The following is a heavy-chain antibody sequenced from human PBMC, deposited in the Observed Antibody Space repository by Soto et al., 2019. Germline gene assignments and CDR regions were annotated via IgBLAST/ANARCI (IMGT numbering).Heavy chain of an antibody. Sequence: EVQLVESGGGLVKPGGSLRLSCAASGFTFSSYSMNWVRQAPGKGLEWVSSISSSSSYIYYADSVKGRLTISRDNAKNSLYLQMNSLRAEDTAVYYCARAPTVTNDAFDIWGQGTMVTVSS. D-gene: IGHD4-17*01. CDR3: ARAPTVTNDAFDI. CDR1: GFTFSSYS. J-gene: IGHJ3*02. CDR2: ISSSSSYI. V-gene: IGHV3-21*01.